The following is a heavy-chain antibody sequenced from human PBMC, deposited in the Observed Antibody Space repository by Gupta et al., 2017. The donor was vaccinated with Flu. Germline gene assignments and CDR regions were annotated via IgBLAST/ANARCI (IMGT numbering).Heavy chain of an antibody. CDR1: GFTFSNYA. J-gene: IGHJ5*02. Sequence: DVQLLESGGGLAQPGGALKLSCAASGFTFSNYAMTGVRQAPGRGLEWVSFITAGRRTFYADSVKGRFTVSRDNSKQTLYLQMSGLTAEDTAVYYCARDVYGGNLSGWLDPWGQGTLVTVSS. CDR3: ARDVYGGNLSGWLDP. D-gene: IGHD4-23*01. CDR2: ITAGRRT. V-gene: IGHV3-23*01.